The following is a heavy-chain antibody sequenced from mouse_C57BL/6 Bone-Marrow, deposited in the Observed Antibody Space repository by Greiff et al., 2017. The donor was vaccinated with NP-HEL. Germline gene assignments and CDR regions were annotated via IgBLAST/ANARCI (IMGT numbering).Heavy chain of an antibody. D-gene: IGHD2-3*01. CDR1: GYSITSGYY. Sequence: EVQLQESGPGLVKPSQSLSLTCSVTGYSITSGYYWNWIRQFPGNKLEWMGYISYDGSNNYNPSLKNRISITRDTSKNQFFLKLNSVTTEDTATYYCARLGDGYYFDYWGQGTTLTVSS. V-gene: IGHV3-6*01. J-gene: IGHJ2*01. CDR2: ISYDGSN. CDR3: ARLGDGYYFDY.